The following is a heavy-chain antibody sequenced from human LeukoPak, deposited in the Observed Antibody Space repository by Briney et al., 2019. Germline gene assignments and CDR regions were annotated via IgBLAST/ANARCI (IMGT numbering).Heavy chain of an antibody. CDR2: ISSSGSTI. V-gene: IGHV3-48*03. CDR3: AREASYYIDY. D-gene: IGHD6-6*01. Sequence: GGSLRLSCVASGFSFSSYKMHWVRQAPGKGLEWVSYISSSGSTIFYADSVKGRFTISRDNAENSLYLLMNSLRAEDTAVYYCAREASYYIDYWGQGTLVTVSS. CDR1: GFSFSSYK. J-gene: IGHJ4*02.